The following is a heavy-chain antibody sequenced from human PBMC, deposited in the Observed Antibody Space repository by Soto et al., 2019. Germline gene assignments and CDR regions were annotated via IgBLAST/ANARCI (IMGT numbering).Heavy chain of an antibody. Sequence: QVQLVQSGAEMQQPGASVRVSCKASGGTFSKYAFSWVRQAPGQGLEWLGGTIPMFGTPNYAQKCQGRVAISADESTATVYMEVSSLRSEDTAVYFCARPLRDRNYYYGMAVWGQGTTVTVSS. J-gene: IGHJ6*02. CDR3: ARPLRDRNYYYGMAV. CDR2: TIPMFGTP. CDR1: GGTFSKYA. V-gene: IGHV1-69*01. D-gene: IGHD3-22*01.